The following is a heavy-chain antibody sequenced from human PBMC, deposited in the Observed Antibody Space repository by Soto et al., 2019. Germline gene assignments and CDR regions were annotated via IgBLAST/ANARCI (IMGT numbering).Heavy chain of an antibody. D-gene: IGHD6-6*01. J-gene: IGHJ5*02. CDR2: IIPIFGTA. Sequence: QVQLVQSGAEVKKPGSSVKVFCKASGGTFSSYAISWVRQAPGHGLEWMGGIIPIFGTANYAQKFQGRVTITADESTSTAYMELSSLRSDDTAVYYCAREETARAGWFDPWGQGTLVTVSS. CDR3: AREETARAGWFDP. V-gene: IGHV1-69*01. CDR1: GGTFSSYA.